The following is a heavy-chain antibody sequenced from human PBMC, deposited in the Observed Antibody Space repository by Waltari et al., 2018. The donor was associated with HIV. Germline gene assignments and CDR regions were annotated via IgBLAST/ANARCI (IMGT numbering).Heavy chain of an antibody. V-gene: IGHV4-39*01. CDR3: ARRSYYDSSGYYFDY. CDR1: GGSISSSSYY. D-gene: IGHD3-22*01. J-gene: IGHJ4*02. CDR2: IYYSGST. Sequence: QLQLQESGPGLVKPSETLSLTCTVPGGSISSSSYYWGWIRQPPGKGLEWIGSIYYSGSTYYNPSLKSRVTISVDTSKNQFSLKLSSVTAADTAVYYCARRSYYDSSGYYFDYWGQGTLVTVSS.